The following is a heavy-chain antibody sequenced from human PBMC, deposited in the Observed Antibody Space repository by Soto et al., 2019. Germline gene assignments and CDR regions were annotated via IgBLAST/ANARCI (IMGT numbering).Heavy chain of an antibody. Sequence: SETLSLTCTVSGGSISSGDYYWSWILQPPGKGLEWIGYIYYSGSTYYNPSLKSRVTISVDTSKNQFSLKLSSVTAADTAVYYCARDAYCSSTSCDNYYYYYGMYVWGQGTTVTVSS. D-gene: IGHD2-2*02. CDR1: GGSISSGDYY. CDR2: IYYSGST. J-gene: IGHJ6*02. V-gene: IGHV4-30-4*01. CDR3: ARDAYCSSTSCDNYYYYYGMYV.